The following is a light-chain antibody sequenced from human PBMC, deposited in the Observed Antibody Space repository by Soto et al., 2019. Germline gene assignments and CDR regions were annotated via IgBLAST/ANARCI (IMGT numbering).Light chain of an antibody. CDR1: QSVSSSY. Sequence: EIVLTQSPGTLSLSPGERATLSCRASQSVSSSYLAWYQQKPGQAPRLLIYGASSRATGIPDRFSGSGSATDFTLTISRLEPEDFAVYYCQQYDSSPLTFGRGTKVEIK. V-gene: IGKV3-20*01. CDR2: GAS. J-gene: IGKJ4*01. CDR3: QQYDSSPLT.